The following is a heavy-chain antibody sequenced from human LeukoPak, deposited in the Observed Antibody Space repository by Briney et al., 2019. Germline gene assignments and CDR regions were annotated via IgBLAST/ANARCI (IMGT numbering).Heavy chain of an antibody. V-gene: IGHV3-23*01. CDR1: GFTFSSYG. J-gene: IGHJ4*02. Sequence: GGSLRLSCAASGFTFSSYGMIWVRQAPGKGLEWVSTINHSGGSTYYANCVKGRFTISRDNSKNTLYLQMNSLRAEDTAVYYCAKDLDDYGDYETDYWGQGTLVTVSS. D-gene: IGHD4-17*01. CDR2: INHSGGST. CDR3: AKDLDDYGDYETDY.